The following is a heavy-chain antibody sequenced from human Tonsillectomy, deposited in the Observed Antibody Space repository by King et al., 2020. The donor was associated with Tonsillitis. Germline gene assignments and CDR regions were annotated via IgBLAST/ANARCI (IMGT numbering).Heavy chain of an antibody. D-gene: IGHD5-12*01. CDR1: GGSISSSSYY. CDR2: IYYSGST. J-gene: IGHJ5*02. Sequence: QLQESGPGLVKPSETLSLTCTVSGGSISSSSYYWGWIRQPPGKGLEWIGSIYYSGSTNYNPSLNSRVTLSVDTSKNQFSLKLSSVTAADTVVYYCGRQGYSGYKNYNWLDPWGQGTLVTVSS. V-gene: IGHV4-39*01. CDR3: GRQGYSGYKNYNWLDP.